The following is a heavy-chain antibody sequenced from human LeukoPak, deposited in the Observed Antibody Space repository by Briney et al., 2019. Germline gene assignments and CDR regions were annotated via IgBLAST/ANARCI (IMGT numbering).Heavy chain of an antibody. J-gene: IGHJ4*02. CDR3: VIKAADDY. CDR2: ISYDGSNK. CDR1: GFTFSSYG. D-gene: IGHD2-15*01. V-gene: IGHV3-30*03. Sequence: PGGSLRLSCAASGFTFSSYGMHWVRQAPGKGLEWVAVISYDGSNKYYADSVKGRFTISRDNSKNTLYLQMNSLRAGDTAVYYCVIKAADDYWGQGTLATVSS.